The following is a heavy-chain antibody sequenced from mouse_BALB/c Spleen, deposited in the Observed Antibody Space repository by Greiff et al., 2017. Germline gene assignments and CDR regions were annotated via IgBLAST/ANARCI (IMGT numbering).Heavy chain of an antibody. Sequence: QVQLKESGPGLVQPSQSLSITCTVSGFSLTSYGVHWVRQSPGKGLEWLGVIWSGGSTDYNAAFISRLSISKDNSKSQVFFKMNSLQANDTAIYYCARNYGNYFYYAMDYWGQGTSVTVSS. V-gene: IGHV2-2*02. CDR3: ARNYGNYFYYAMDY. D-gene: IGHD2-1*01. CDR2: IWSGGST. J-gene: IGHJ4*01. CDR1: GFSLTSYG.